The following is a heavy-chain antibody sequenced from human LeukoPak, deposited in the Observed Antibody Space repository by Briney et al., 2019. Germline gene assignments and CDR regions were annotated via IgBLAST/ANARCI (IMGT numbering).Heavy chain of an antibody. CDR3: ARARDDSRIDY. J-gene: IGHJ4*02. V-gene: IGHV1-8*02. D-gene: IGHD3-3*01. Sequence: ASVKVSCKASGYTFTSYYMHWVRQATGQGLEWMGWMNPNSGNTGYAQKFQGRVTMTRNTSISTAYMELSSLRSEDTAVYYCARARDDSRIDYWGQGTLVTVSS. CDR2: MNPNSGNT. CDR1: GYTFTSYY.